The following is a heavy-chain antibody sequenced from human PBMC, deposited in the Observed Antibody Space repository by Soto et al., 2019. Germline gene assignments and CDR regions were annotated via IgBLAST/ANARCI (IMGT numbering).Heavy chain of an antibody. CDR2: IIPILGIA. D-gene: IGHD5-12*01. V-gene: IGHV1-69*02. CDR3: ARPGGYSGYAYDAFDI. CDR1: GGTFSSYT. J-gene: IGHJ3*02. Sequence: QVQLVQSGAEVKKPGSSVKVSCKASGGTFSSYTISWVRQAPGQGIEWMVRIIPILGIANYAQKFQGRFTITADKSTSTAYMELSSLRSEDTAVYYCARPGGYSGYAYDAFDIWGQGTMVTVA.